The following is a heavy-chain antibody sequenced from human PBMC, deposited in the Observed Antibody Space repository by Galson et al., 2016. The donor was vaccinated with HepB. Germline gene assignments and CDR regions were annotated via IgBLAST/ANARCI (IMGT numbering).Heavy chain of an antibody. CDR3: ARVRDCTGRTCYPTLDS. CDR1: GYIFNDFH. J-gene: IGHJ4*02. D-gene: IGHD2-15*01. CDR2: YSSSRGSA. Sequence: SVKVSCKASGYIFNDFHITWVRQAPGRGLEWMGWYSSSRGSAHYAQKLQGRVTMTTDTSTSTAYMELRSLRSDDTAVYYCARVRDCTGRTCYPTLDSWGQGTLVTVSS. V-gene: IGHV1-18*01.